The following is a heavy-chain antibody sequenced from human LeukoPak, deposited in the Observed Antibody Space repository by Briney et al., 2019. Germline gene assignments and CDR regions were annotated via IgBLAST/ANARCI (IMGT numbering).Heavy chain of an antibody. J-gene: IGHJ3*02. Sequence: SETLSLTCTVSGGSISSYYWSWIRQPAGKGLEWIGRIYTSGSTNYNPSLKSRVTMSVDTSKNQFSLKLSSVTAAGTAVYYCARDLLAGTCYGGRFDIWGQGTMVTVSS. CDR1: GGSISSYY. D-gene: IGHD6-19*01. CDR3: ARDLLAGTCYGGRFDI. CDR2: IYTSGST. V-gene: IGHV4-4*07.